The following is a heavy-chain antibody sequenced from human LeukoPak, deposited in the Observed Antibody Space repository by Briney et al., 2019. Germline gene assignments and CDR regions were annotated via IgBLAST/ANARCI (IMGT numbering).Heavy chain of an antibody. J-gene: IGHJ3*02. V-gene: IGHV3-21*01. Sequence: PGGSLRLSCAASGFTLSTHDVNWVRQAPGKGLEWVSSISSSSSYIYYADSVKGRFTISRDNAKNSLYLQMNSLRAEDTAVYYCAGVAVGYTDAFDIWGQGTMVTVSS. CDR2: ISSSSSYI. CDR1: GFTLSTHD. D-gene: IGHD3-16*02. CDR3: AGVAVGYTDAFDI.